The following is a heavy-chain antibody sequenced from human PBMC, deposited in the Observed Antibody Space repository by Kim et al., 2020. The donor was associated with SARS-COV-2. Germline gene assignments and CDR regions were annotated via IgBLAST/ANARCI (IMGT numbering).Heavy chain of an antibody. J-gene: IGHJ4*02. CDR3: VTDAWLSN. CDR1: GFTFSNSW. Sequence: GGSLRLSCAASGFTFSNSWMSWVRQAPGKGLEWVANIKKDGSDKYYVDSVKGRFTISRDSAKNSVYLQMNSLRVEDSAVYYCVTDAWLSNWGQGILVAVSS. V-gene: IGHV3-7*01. D-gene: IGHD6-19*01. CDR2: IKKDGSDK.